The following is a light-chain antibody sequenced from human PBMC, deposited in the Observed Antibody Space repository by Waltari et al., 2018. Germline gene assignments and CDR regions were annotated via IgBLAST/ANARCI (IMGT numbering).Light chain of an antibody. CDR3: AAWDDSLNGPV. CDR1: SSNIGSNT. V-gene: IGLV1-44*01. CDR2: SNN. Sequence: QSVLTQPPSASGTPGQRVTISCSGSSSNIGSNTVNWYQQLPGTAPQLLNYSNNPRPPGVPDRFSGSKSGTQASLATSGLQSEDEADYSCAAWDDSLNGPVFGGGTKLTVL. J-gene: IGLJ2*01.